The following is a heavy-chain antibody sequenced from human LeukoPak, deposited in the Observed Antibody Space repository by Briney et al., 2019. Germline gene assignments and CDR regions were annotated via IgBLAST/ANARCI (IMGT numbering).Heavy chain of an antibody. CDR2: ISGGSGST. J-gene: IGHJ4*02. CDR3: AKHRFESGGYHSTD. CDR1: GFTFSSYA. D-gene: IGHD3-22*01. Sequence: GGSLRLSCAASGFTFSSYAMSWVRQAPGKGLAWVSPISGGSGSTYCADSVKGRFTISRDNSKNTLYLQMNSLRDEDTAVYYCAKHRFESGGYHSTDWVQGTLVTVSS. V-gene: IGHV3-23*01.